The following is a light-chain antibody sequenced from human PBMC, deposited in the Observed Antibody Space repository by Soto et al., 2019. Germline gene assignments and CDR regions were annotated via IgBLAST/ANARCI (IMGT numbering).Light chain of an antibody. V-gene: IGLV8-61*01. CDR3: VLYMGSDIWV. CDR2: NTN. J-gene: IGLJ3*02. CDR1: SGSVSSNHY. Sequence: QTVVTQEPSFSVSPGRTVTLTCGLTSGSVSSNHYPSWYQQTPGQPPRTLIYNTNTRSSGVPDRFSGSILGNRAALTITGAQADVESDYYCVLYMGSDIWVFGGGTKLTVL.